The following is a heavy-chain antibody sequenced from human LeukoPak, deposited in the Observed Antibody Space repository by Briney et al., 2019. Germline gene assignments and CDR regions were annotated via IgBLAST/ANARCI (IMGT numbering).Heavy chain of an antibody. CDR1: GGSISSHY. V-gene: IGHV4-59*11. CDR2: IYYSGST. Sequence: SETLSLTCTVSGGSISSHYWSWIRQPPGKGLEWIGYIYYSGSTNYNPPFKSRVTISVDTSKNQFSLKLSSVTAADTAVYYCARDISGGTAPGYYWGQGTLVTVSS. CDR3: ARDISGGTAPGYY. J-gene: IGHJ4*02. D-gene: IGHD2-21*02.